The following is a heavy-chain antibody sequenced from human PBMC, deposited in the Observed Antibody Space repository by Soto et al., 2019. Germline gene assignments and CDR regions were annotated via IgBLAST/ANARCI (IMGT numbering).Heavy chain of an antibody. CDR1: GSTLSRYA. J-gene: IGHJ6*02. V-gene: IGHV1-69*13. D-gene: IGHD3-22*01. CDR2: IIPIFGTA. CDR3: ALIVSPESKGSSGMDI. Sequence: SVKVSCKASGSTLSRYAISWVRQAPGQGLEWMGGIIPIFGTANYAQKFQGRVTITADESPSTAYMELSSPRSEDTAVYYCALIVSPESKGSSGMDILAQENAVTIS.